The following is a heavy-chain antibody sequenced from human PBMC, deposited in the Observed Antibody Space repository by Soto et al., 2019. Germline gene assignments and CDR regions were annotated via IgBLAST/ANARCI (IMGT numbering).Heavy chain of an antibody. CDR3: ARGLSVTLFDY. J-gene: IGHJ4*02. CDR2: IYYSGST. CDR1: GGSISSGGYY. V-gene: IGHV4-31*03. D-gene: IGHD4-17*01. Sequence: QVQLQESGPGLVKPSQTLSLTCTVSGGSISSGGYYWTWIRQYPGKGLEWIGYIYYSGSTFYNPSFKSRVSISVDVSKNQFSLHLSSVTAADTAVYYCARGLSVTLFDYWGQGTLVSVSS.